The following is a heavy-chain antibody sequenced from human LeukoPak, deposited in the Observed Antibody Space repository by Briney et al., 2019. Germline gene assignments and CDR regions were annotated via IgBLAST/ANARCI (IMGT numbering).Heavy chain of an antibody. CDR2: IYASGST. CDR1: GGSVSSGNYH. Sequence: SETLSLTCTVSGGSVSSGNYHWGWIRQSAGEGLEWIGRIYASGSTNYKPSLKSRVTISLDTSKNQFSLKLTSVTAADTAVYYCVRGGYYYGPSDWGQGTLVTVSS. J-gene: IGHJ4*02. CDR3: VRGGYYYGPSD. D-gene: IGHD3-10*01. V-gene: IGHV4-61*02.